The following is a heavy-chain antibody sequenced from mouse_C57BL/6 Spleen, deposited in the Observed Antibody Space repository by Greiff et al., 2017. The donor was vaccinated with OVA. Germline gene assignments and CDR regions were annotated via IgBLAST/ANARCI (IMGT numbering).Heavy chain of an antibody. CDR1: GFTFSDYG. J-gene: IGHJ2*01. V-gene: IGHV5-17*01. D-gene: IGHD1-1*01. Sequence: EVKLVESGGGLVKPGGSLKLSCAASGFTFSDYGMHWVRQAPEKGLEWVAYISSGSSTIYYADTVKGRFTISRDNAKNTLFLQMTSLRSEDTAMYYCARRVITTVVEYYFDYWSQGTTLTVSS. CDR2: ISSGSSTI. CDR3: ARRVITTVVEYYFDY.